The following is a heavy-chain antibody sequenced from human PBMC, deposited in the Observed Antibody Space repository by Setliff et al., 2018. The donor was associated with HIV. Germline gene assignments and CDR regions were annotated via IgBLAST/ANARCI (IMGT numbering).Heavy chain of an antibody. CDR1: GFTFSSYA. V-gene: IGHV3-30*04. Sequence: GGSLRLSCAASGFTFSSYAMHWVRQAPGKGLEWVAVISYDGSNKYYADSVKGRFTISRDNSKNTLYLQMNSLRAEDTAVCYCAEVRGSWFDPWGQGTLVTVSS. J-gene: IGHJ5*02. D-gene: IGHD3-16*01. CDR3: AEVRGSWFDP. CDR2: ISYDGSNK.